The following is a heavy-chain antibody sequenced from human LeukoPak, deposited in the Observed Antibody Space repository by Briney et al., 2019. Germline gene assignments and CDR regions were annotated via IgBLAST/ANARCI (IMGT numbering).Heavy chain of an antibody. CDR2: IYYGGST. CDR3: ARLAGERLGFHD. J-gene: IGHJ4*02. Sequence: PSETLSLTCTVSGGSITSYDYYWSWIRQPPGKDLEWIGYIYYGGSTYYSPSLKSRITISLDTSNNQLSLRPSSVTAADTAVYYCARLAGERLGFHDWGQGTQVTVSS. D-gene: IGHD7-27*01. V-gene: IGHV4-30-4*08. CDR1: GGSITSYDYY.